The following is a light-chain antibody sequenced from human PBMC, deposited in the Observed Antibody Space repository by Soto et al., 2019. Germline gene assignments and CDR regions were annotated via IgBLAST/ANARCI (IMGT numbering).Light chain of an antibody. CDR1: QSVSSY. CDR2: DAS. Sequence: EIVLTQSPATLSLSPGERATLSYRASQSVSSYLAWYQQKPGQAPRLLIYDASNRATGIPARFSGSGSGTDFTLTISNLEPEDFAVYYCQQRSNWPPITFGQGTRLEIK. CDR3: QQRSNWPPIT. V-gene: IGKV3-11*01. J-gene: IGKJ5*01.